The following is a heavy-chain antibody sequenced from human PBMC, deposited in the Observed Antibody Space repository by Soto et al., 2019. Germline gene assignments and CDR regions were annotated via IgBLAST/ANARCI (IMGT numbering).Heavy chain of an antibody. V-gene: IGHV3-23*01. Sequence: GSLRLSCAASGFTFSSYAMSWVRQAPGKGLEWVSAISGSGGSTYYADSVKGRFTISRDNSKNTLYLQMNSLRAEDTAVYYCAKSRSGDWNDDGGSSGLDYWGQGTLVTVSS. CDR2: ISGSGGST. D-gene: IGHD1-1*01. CDR3: AKSRSGDWNDDGGSSGLDY. CDR1: GFTFSSYA. J-gene: IGHJ4*02.